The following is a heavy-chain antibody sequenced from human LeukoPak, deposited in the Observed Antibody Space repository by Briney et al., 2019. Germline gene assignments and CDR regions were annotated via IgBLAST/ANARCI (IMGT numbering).Heavy chain of an antibody. Sequence: GASLRLSCAASGFIFRNYAMSWVRQAPAKGLEWVSAITGSGDTTYYADSVKGRCTVPRDNSKNTLYVETNTLRAEDTAVYYCAKWGNYDILTGYYVSDFWGQGTLVTVSS. CDR3: AKWGNYDILTGYYVSDF. D-gene: IGHD3-9*01. CDR2: ITGSGDTT. V-gene: IGHV3-23*01. J-gene: IGHJ4*02. CDR1: GFIFRNYA.